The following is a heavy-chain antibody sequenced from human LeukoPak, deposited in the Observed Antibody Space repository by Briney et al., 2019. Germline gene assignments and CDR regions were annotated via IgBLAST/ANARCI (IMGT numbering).Heavy chain of an antibody. Sequence: GRSLRLSCAASGFTFSSYGMHWVRQAPGKGLEWVAVIWYDGSNKYYADSVKGRFTISRDNSKNTLYLQMNSLRAEDTAVYYCATQIIAVAGRPSDYWGQGTLVTVSS. J-gene: IGHJ4*02. D-gene: IGHD6-19*01. CDR2: IWYDGSNK. CDR1: GFTFSSYG. CDR3: ATQIIAVAGRPSDY. V-gene: IGHV3-33*01.